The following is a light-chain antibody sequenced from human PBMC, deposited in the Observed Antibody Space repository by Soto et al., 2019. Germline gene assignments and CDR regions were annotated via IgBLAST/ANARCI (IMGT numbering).Light chain of an antibody. V-gene: IGKV3-15*01. CDR1: ESVSSS. CDR3: QQYNSCSWT. Sequence: VMTQSPASLSVSPGERPTLPCRASESVSSSLAWYQQKPGQGPRLLIYGASTRATGIPARFSGSGSGTEFTLTISSLQSEDFAVYYCQQYNSCSWTFGQGTKVDIK. J-gene: IGKJ1*01. CDR2: GAS.